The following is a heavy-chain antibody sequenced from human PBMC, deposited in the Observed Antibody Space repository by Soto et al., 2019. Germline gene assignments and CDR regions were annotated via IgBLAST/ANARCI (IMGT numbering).Heavy chain of an antibody. CDR1: GFTVSSNY. D-gene: IGHD6-13*01. CDR2: IYSGGST. V-gene: IGHV3-53*01. J-gene: IGHJ3*02. CDR3: ARFSISWYDAFDI. Sequence: GGSLRLSCAASGFTVSSNYMSWVRQAPGKGLEWVSVIYSGGSTYYADSVKGRFTISRHNSKNTLYLQMNSLRAEDTAVYYCARFSISWYDAFDIWGQGTMVTVSS.